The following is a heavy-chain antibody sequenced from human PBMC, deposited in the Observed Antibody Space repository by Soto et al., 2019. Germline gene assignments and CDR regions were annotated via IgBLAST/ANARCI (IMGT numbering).Heavy chain of an antibody. Sequence: EVQLVESGGGLVQPGGSLRLSCAASGFTFSTYSMDWVRQAPGKGLEWGSYISSSSSTICYADSVKGRFTISRDNAKNSLFLQMNSLRDEDTAVYYCARGTETSYSCPDYWGQGTLVTVSS. D-gene: IGHD2-2*01. CDR1: GFTFSTYS. CDR3: ARGTETSYSCPDY. V-gene: IGHV3-48*02. CDR2: ISSSSSTI. J-gene: IGHJ4*02.